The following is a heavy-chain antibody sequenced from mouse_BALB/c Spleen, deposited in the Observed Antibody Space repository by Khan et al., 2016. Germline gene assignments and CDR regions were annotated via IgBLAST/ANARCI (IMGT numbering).Heavy chain of an antibody. D-gene: IGHD1-3*01. V-gene: IGHV1-26*01. Sequence: VQLQESGPELVKPGASLKISCKASGYSFTGYTMNWVKQSHGEKLEWIGLISPYNGDTSYNQRFTGKATLTVDKSSSTAYMELLSLTSEDSAVYYGAKSGYYDYWGQGTTLTVSS. CDR1: GYSFTGYT. J-gene: IGHJ2*01. CDR3: AKSGYYDY. CDR2: ISPYNGDT.